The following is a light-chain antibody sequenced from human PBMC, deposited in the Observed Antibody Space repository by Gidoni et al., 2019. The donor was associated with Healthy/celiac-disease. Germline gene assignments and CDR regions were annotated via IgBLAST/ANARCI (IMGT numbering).Light chain of an antibody. J-gene: IGLJ2*01. CDR3: RAWDSSTLVV. CDR2: QAT. Sequence: SYELTLPPSVSVSPGQTASITCSGDKLGDKYACWYQQQPGQSPVLVIYQATKRPSGTPERFSGSNSGNTATLTIGGTQAMDEADYYCRAWDSSTLVVFGGGTKLTVL. CDR1: KLGDKY. V-gene: IGLV3-1*01.